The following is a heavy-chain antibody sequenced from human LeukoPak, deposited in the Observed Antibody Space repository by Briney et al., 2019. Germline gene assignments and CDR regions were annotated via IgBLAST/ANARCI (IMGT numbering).Heavy chain of an antibody. D-gene: IGHD5-12*01. CDR3: AREGGGIVATIRAIPKGWFDP. CDR1: GYTFTGYY. CDR2: INPNSGGT. V-gene: IGHV1-2*02. J-gene: IGHJ5*02. Sequence: ASVKVSCKASGYTFTGYYMHWVRQAPGQGLEWMGWINPNSGGTNYAQKFQGRVTMTRDTSISTAYMELSRLRSDDTAVYYCAREGGGIVATIRAIPKGWFDPWGQGTLVTVSS.